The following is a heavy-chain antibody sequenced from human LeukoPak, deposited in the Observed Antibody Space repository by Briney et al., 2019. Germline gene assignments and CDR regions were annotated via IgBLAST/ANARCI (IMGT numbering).Heavy chain of an antibody. CDR3: ARLLDRTNFDY. V-gene: IGHV4-39*01. D-gene: IGHD3-3*02. CDR1: GGSISSSSYY. J-gene: IGHJ4*02. Sequence: PSETLSLTCTVSGGSISSSSYYWGWIRQPPGKGLEWIGSIYYSGSTYYNPSLKSRVTISVDTSKNQFSLKLSSVTAADTAVYYCARLLDRTNFDYWGQGTLVTVSS. CDR2: IYYSGST.